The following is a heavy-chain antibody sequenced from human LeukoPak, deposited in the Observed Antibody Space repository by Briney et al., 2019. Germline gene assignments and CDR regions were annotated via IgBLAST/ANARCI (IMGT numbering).Heavy chain of an antibody. CDR2: IKQDGSEK. D-gene: IGHD4-17*01. V-gene: IGHV3-7*01. CDR3: ARGSYGDQHLWPFDY. Sequence: GGSLRLSCAASGFTFSSYWMSWVRQAPGKGLEWVANIKQDGSEKYYVDSVKGRFTISRDNAKNSLYLQMNSLRAEDTAVYYCARGSYGDQHLWPFDYWGQGTLVTVSS. CDR1: GFTFSSYW. J-gene: IGHJ4*02.